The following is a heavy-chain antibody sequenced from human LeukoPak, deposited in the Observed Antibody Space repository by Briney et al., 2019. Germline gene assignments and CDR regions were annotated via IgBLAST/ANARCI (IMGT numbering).Heavy chain of an antibody. CDR1: GGSFSGYY. Sequence: SETLSLTCAVYGGSFSGYYWSWIRQPPGKGLEWIGEINHSGSTNYNPSLKSRVTISVDTSKNQFSLKLSSVTAADTAVYYCARSTMGLRELDAFDIWGQGTMVTVSS. CDR3: ARSTMGLRELDAFDI. D-gene: IGHD3-10*01. J-gene: IGHJ3*02. CDR2: INHSGST. V-gene: IGHV4-34*01.